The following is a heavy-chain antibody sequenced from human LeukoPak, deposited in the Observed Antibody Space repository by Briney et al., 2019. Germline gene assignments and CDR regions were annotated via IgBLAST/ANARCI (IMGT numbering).Heavy chain of an antibody. CDR1: GGSFSDIGYY. J-gene: IGHJ6*03. V-gene: IGHV4-39*01. CDR3: ARHMPKFYFYYMDV. Sequence: SETLSLTCTVSGGSFSDIGYYWGWFRQSSGMPLEWIGSMSYTGRTKYNPSLKTRVTISIDKAKNRFSLRAHSVTAADTAVYYCARHMPKFYFYYMDVWGKGMTVNVSS. CDR2: MSYTGRT. D-gene: IGHD2-2*01.